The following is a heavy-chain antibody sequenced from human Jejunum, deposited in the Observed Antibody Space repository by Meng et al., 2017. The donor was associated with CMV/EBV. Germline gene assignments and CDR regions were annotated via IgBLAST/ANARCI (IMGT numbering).Heavy chain of an antibody. V-gene: IGHV3-15*01. Sequence: SCATSGLAFSESWMIWVRQAPGKGLEWVGRVKRKIDGETRDYGASVKGRFTMSRDDSKSTLYLQMDNLKTEDTAVYYCTTDRAEHWGQGTLVTVSS. CDR1: GLAFSESW. CDR2: VKRKIDGETR. D-gene: IGHD1/OR15-1a*01. J-gene: IGHJ4*02. CDR3: TTDRAEH.